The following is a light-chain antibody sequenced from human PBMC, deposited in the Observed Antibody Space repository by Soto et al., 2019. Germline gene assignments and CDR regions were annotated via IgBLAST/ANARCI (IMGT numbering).Light chain of an antibody. CDR2: DNN. CDR3: GTWDSSLSAV. V-gene: IGLV1-51*01. Sequence: QSVLTQPPSVSAAPGQKVTISCSGSSSNIGNNYVSWYQQLPGTAPKLLIYDNNKRPSGIPDRFSGSKSGTSATLGSTGLQTVDEADYYCGTWDSSLSAVFGGGTKLTV. J-gene: IGLJ3*02. CDR1: SSNIGNNY.